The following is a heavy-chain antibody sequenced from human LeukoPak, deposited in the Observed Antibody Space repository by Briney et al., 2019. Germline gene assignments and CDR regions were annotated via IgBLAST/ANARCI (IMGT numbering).Heavy chain of an antibody. CDR1: GYTFTSYY. V-gene: IGHV1-46*01. CDR3: AREMATTDRTFDY. CDR2: INPSGGST. D-gene: IGHD5-24*01. Sequence: ASVKVSCKASGYTFTSYYMHWVRQAPGQGLERMGIINPSGGSTSYAQKFQGRVTMTRDMSTSTVYMELSSLRSEDTAVYYCAREMATTDRTFDYWGQGTLVTVSS. J-gene: IGHJ4*02.